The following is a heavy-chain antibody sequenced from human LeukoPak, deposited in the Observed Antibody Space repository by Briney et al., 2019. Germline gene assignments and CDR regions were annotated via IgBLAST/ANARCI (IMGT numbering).Heavy chain of an antibody. CDR1: GGSISSYY. V-gene: IGHV4-59*01. Sequence: SETLSLTCTVSGGSISSYYWSWIRQPPGKGLEWIGYIYYSGSTNYNPSLKSRLTISVDTSKNQFSLKLSSVTAADTAVYYCATSKDPYDFWSGYGYGGDYGMDVWGQGTTVTVSS. CDR3: ATSKDPYDFWSGYGYGGDYGMDV. J-gene: IGHJ6*02. CDR2: IYYSGST. D-gene: IGHD3-3*01.